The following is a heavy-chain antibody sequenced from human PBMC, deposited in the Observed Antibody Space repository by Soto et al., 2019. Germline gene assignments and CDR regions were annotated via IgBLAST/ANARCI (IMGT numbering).Heavy chain of an antibody. Sequence: SETLSLTCAVSGYSISSGYYWGWIRQSPGKGLEWIGSIYHSGSTYYNPSLKSRVTISVDTSNNQFSLKLSSVTAADTAVYYCATNYYDSSGYLKRGEYSYYGMDVWGQGTTVTVSS. CDR2: IYHSGST. CDR3: ATNYYDSSGYLKRGEYSYYGMDV. D-gene: IGHD3-22*01. CDR1: GYSISSGYY. J-gene: IGHJ6*02. V-gene: IGHV4-38-2*01.